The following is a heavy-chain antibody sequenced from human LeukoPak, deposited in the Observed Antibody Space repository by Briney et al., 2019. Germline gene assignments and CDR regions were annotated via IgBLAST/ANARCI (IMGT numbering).Heavy chain of an antibody. CDR2: IYYSGST. J-gene: IGHJ4*02. V-gene: IGHV4-59*01. CDR3: AKSRDGYNPQGFDY. CDR1: GGSISSYY. D-gene: IGHD5-24*01. Sequence: SETLSLTCTASGGSISSYYWSWIRQPPGKGLEWIGYIYYSGSTNYNPSLKSRVTISVDTSKNQFSLKLSSVTAADTAVYYCAKSRDGYNPQGFDYWGREPWSPSPQ.